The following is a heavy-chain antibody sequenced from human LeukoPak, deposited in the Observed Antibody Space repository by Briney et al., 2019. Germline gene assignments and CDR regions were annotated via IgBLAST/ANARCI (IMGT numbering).Heavy chain of an antibody. J-gene: IGHJ5*02. V-gene: IGHV4-39*01. CDR2: IYYSGST. CDR3: ARGGTYDFWSGFSSRWFDP. CDR1: GGSISSSRYY. Sequence: PSETLSLTCTVSGGSISSSRYYWGWIRQPPGKGLEWIGSIYYSGSTYYNPSLKSRVTISVDTSKNQFSLKLSSVTAADTAVYYCARGGTYDFWSGFSSRWFDPWGQGTLVTVSS. D-gene: IGHD3-3*01.